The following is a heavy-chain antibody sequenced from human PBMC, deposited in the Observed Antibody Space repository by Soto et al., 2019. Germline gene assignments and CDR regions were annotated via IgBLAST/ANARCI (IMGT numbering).Heavy chain of an antibody. V-gene: IGHV3-21*01. CDR3: ARSLRGGLVPNDAFDI. D-gene: IGHD2-15*01. CDR2: ISSSSSYI. CDR1: GFTFSSYS. Sequence: ASLRLSCAASGFTFSSYSMNWVRQAPGKGLEWVSPISSSSSYIYYADSVKGRFTISRDNAKNSLYLQMKSLRAEDTAVYYCARSLRGGLVPNDAFDIWGQGTMVTVSS. J-gene: IGHJ3*02.